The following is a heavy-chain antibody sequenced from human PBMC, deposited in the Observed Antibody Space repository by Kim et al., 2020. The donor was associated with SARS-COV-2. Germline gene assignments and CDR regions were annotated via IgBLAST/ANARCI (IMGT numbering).Heavy chain of an antibody. J-gene: IGHJ3*02. Sequence: GESLKISCKGSGYSFTSYWIGWVRQMPGKGLEWMGIIYPGDSDTRYSPSFQGQVTISADKSISTAYLQWSSLKASDTAMYYCARHVDSSHYYDSSGYYYIAFDIWGQGTMVTVSS. CDR3: ARHVDSSHYYDSSGYYYIAFDI. CDR1: GYSFTSYW. V-gene: IGHV5-51*01. CDR2: IYPGDSDT. D-gene: IGHD3-22*01.